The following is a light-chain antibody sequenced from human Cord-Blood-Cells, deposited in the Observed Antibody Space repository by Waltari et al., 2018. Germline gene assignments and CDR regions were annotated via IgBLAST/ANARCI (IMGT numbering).Light chain of an antibody. CDR3: QQYNNWYT. V-gene: IGKV3-15*01. CDR1: QSVSSN. CDR2: GAS. J-gene: IGKJ2*01. Sequence: EIVITQTPATLTVPPGERATLSCSASQSVSSNLAWYQQKPGQAPRLLIYGASTRATCIPARFSGSGSGTEFTLTISSLQSEDFAVYYCQQYNNWYTFGQGTKLEIK.